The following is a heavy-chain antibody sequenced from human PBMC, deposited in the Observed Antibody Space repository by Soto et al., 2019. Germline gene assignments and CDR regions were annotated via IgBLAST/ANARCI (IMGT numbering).Heavy chain of an antibody. J-gene: IGHJ3*02. Sequence: QVQLVESGGGVVQPGRSLRLSCAASGFTFSSYAMHWDRQAPGKGLEWVAVISYDGSNKYYADSVKGRFTISRDNSKNTLYLQMNSLRAEDTAVYYCARGCSTSCYVHAFDIWGQGTMVTVSS. CDR1: GFTFSSYA. CDR3: ARGCSTSCYVHAFDI. CDR2: ISYDGSNK. V-gene: IGHV3-30-3*01. D-gene: IGHD2-2*01.